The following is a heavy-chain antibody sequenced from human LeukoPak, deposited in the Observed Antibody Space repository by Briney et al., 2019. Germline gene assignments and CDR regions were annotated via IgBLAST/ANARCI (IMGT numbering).Heavy chain of an antibody. CDR3: ARDDYGDYWADY. CDR2: IYSGGST. CDR1: GFTVSNNY. V-gene: IGHV3-66*01. Sequence: GGSLRLSCAASGFTVSNNYMSWVRQAPGKGLEWVSLIYSGGSTSYADSVKGRFTISRDNSKNTLYLQMNSLRAEDTAVYYCARDDYGDYWADYWGQGTLVTVSS. J-gene: IGHJ4*02. D-gene: IGHD4-17*01.